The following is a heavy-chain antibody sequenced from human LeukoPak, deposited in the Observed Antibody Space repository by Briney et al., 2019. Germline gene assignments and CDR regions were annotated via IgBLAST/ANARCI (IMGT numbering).Heavy chain of an antibody. CDR3: GRSYYCTNGVCYTAIDY. CDR1: GYTFTGYY. Sequence: ASVKVSCKASGYTFTGYYMHWVRQAPGQGLEWMGWINPNSGGTNYAQKFQGRVTMTRDTSISTAYMELSRLRSDDTAVYYCGRSYYCTNGVCYTAIDYWGQGTLVTASS. CDR2: INPNSGGT. V-gene: IGHV1-2*02. J-gene: IGHJ4*02. D-gene: IGHD2-8*01.